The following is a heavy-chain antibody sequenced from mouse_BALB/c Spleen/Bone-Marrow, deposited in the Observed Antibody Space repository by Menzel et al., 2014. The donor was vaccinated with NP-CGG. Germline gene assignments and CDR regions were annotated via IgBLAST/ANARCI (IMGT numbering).Heavy chain of an antibody. CDR2: INSYGGST. J-gene: IGHJ2*01. Sequence: EVMLVESGGGLVKLGGSLKLSCAASGFTFSSYYMSWVRQTPEKRLELVAAINSYGGSTYYPDTVKGRFTISRDNAKNTLYLQMSSLKSEDTALYYCAGSYYGSTFDYWGQGTTLTVSS. CDR1: GFTFSSYY. D-gene: IGHD1-1*01. V-gene: IGHV5-6-2*01. CDR3: AGSYYGSTFDY.